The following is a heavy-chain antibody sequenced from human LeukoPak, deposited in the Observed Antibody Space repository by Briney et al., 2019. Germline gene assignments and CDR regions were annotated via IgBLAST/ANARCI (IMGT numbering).Heavy chain of an antibody. J-gene: IGHJ4*02. D-gene: IGHD1-14*01. Sequence: GGSLRLSCAASGFTVSSNYMSWVRQAPGKGLEWVPVIYSGGAIRYADSVKGRFTTSRDSSKNTLFLQMNDLTVEDTARYYCARRPGNWGQGILVTVSS. CDR2: IYSGGAI. V-gene: IGHV3-53*01. CDR3: ARRPGN. CDR1: GFTVSSNY.